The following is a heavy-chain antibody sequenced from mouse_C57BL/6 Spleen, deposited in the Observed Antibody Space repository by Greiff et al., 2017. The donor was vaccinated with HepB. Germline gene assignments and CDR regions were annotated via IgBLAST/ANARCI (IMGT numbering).Heavy chain of an antibody. D-gene: IGHD2-2*01. V-gene: IGHV5-16*01. J-gene: IGHJ1*03. CDR1: GFTFSDYY. CDR2: INYDGSST. Sequence: EVQLVESEGGLVQPGSSMKLSCTASGFTFSDYYMAWVRQVPEKGLEWVANINYDGSSTYYLDSLKSRFIISRDNAKNILYLQMSSLKSEDTATYYGARDGYHWYFDVWGTGTTVTVSS. CDR3: ARDGYHWYFDV.